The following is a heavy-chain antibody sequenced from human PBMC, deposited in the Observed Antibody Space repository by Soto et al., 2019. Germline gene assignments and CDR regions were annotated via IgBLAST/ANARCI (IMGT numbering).Heavy chain of an antibody. J-gene: IGHJ4*01. CDR2: ISAYNGNT. CDR1: GYTFTNFG. CDR3: ARDPSFDYGDDLCDY. D-gene: IGHD4-17*01. V-gene: IGHV1-18*01. Sequence: ASVKVSCKASGYTFTNFGISWVRQAPGQGLEWMGWISAYNGNTNYAQKFQGRVTITRDTSASTAYMELSSLRSEDTAVYYCARDPSFDYGDDLCDYWG.